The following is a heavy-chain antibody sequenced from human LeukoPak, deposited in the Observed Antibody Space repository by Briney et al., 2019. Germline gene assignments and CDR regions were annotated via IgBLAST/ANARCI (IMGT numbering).Heavy chain of an antibody. V-gene: IGHV3-21*01. CDR3: AREGDYDSSGYYQDEFDY. CDR1: GFTFSSYS. D-gene: IGHD3-22*01. CDR2: ISSSSSYI. J-gene: IGHJ4*02. Sequence: GGSLRLSCAASGFTFSSYSMKWVRQAPGKGLEWVSSISSSSSYIYYADSVKGRFTISRDNAKNSLYLQMNSLRAEDTAVYYCAREGDYDSSGYYQDEFDYWGQGTLVTVSS.